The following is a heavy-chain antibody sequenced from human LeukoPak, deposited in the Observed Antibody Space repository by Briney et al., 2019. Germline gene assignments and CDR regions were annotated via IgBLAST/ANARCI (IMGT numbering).Heavy chain of an antibody. V-gene: IGHV4-30-2*01. CDR3: ARGSLGYSGYDLQAFDI. D-gene: IGHD5-12*01. CDR1: GGSISSGGYS. Sequence: SETLSLTCAVSGGSISSGGYSWSWIRQPPGKGLEWIGYIYHSGSTYYNPSLKSRVTISVDRSKNQFSLKLSSVTAADTAVYYCARGSLGYSGYDLQAFDIWGQGTMVTVSS. J-gene: IGHJ3*02. CDR2: IYHSGST.